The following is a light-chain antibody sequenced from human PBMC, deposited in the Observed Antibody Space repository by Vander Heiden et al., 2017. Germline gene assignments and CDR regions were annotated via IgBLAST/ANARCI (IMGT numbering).Light chain of an antibody. J-gene: IGKJ5*01. CDR2: AAS. Sequence: AIRMTQSPSSFSASTGDRVTITCRASPGISSYLAWYQQKPGKAPKLLIYAASTWQSGVPSRFSGSGSGTDFTLTISCLQSEDFAAYYCQQYDSYPSITFGQGTRLEIK. V-gene: IGKV1-8*01. CDR1: PGISSY. CDR3: QQYDSYPSIT.